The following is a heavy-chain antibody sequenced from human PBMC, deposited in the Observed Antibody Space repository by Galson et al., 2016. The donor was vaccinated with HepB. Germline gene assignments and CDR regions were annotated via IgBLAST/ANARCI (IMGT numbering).Heavy chain of an antibody. CDR1: GFTFRNYE. V-gene: IGHV3-48*03. Sequence: SLRLSCAVSGFTFRNYEMIWVRQASGRGLEWVSYISSSGSDIYYTESVRGRFTISRGNVDNSLYLQMNSLRAEDTAVYYCVRDGRIRSGSFRRWDYWGRGTLVTVSS. J-gene: IGHJ4*02. CDR2: ISSSGSDI. CDR3: VRDGRIRSGSFRRWDY. D-gene: IGHD3-3*01.